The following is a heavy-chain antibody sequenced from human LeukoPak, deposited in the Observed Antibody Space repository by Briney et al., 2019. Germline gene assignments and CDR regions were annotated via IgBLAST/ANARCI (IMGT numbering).Heavy chain of an antibody. CDR1: GGSISSYY. CDR2: IYYSGST. Sequence: SETLSLTCTVSGGSISSYYWSWIRQPPGKGLEWIGYIYYSGSTNYNPSLKSRVTISVDTSKNQFSLKLSSVTAADTAVYYCARATDDSSGYYSYYFDYWGQGTTVTVSS. CDR3: ARATDDSSGYYSYYFDY. J-gene: IGHJ4*03. V-gene: IGHV4-59*01. D-gene: IGHD3-22*01.